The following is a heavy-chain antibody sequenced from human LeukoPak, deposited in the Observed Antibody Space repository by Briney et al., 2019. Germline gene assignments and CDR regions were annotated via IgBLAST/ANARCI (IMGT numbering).Heavy chain of an antibody. CDR3: ARWGTYSSSWLGAFDI. J-gene: IGHJ3*02. Sequence: GGSLRLSCAASGFTFSTYWMSWVRQAPGKGLEWVANIKQDGSEKFYVDSVKGRFTISRDNAKNSLYLQMNSLRAEDTAVYYCARWGTYSSSWLGAFDIWGQGTMVTVSS. V-gene: IGHV3-7*05. CDR1: GFTFSTYW. D-gene: IGHD6-13*01. CDR2: IKQDGSEK.